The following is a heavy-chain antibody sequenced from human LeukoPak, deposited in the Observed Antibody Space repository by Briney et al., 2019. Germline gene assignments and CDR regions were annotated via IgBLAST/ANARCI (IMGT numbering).Heavy chain of an antibody. CDR3: ARDFLHDYVWGSYSLGGY. J-gene: IGHJ4*02. CDR2: INPKNAGT. Sequence: ASVKVSCKASGYTFTGHYMHWVRQVPGQGLEWMGWINPKNAGTNYAQKFQGRVTMTRDTSISTAYMELSRLRSDDTAVYYCARDFLHDYVWGSYSLGGYWGQGTLVTVSS. CDR1: GYTFTGHY. D-gene: IGHD3-16*01. V-gene: IGHV1-2*02.